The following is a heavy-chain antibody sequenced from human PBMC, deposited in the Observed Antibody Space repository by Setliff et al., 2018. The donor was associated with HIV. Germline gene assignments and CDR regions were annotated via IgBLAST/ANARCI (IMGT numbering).Heavy chain of an antibody. D-gene: IGHD3-10*01. Sequence: SETLSLTCTVSGYSMSGGYNWDWIRQSPEKGLEWIGNIYHVGTTYYNPSLKSRVTLSVDPSKSQFSLKLTSVTAADTALYYCVTTDYFYGRNNFEYWGQGALVTVSS. CDR3: VTTDYFYGRNNFEY. J-gene: IGHJ4*02. CDR1: GYSMSGGYN. V-gene: IGHV4-38-2*02. CDR2: IYHVGTT.